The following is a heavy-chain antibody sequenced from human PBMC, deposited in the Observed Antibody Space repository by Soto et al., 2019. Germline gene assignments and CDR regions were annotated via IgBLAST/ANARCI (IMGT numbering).Heavy chain of an antibody. D-gene: IGHD3-3*01. V-gene: IGHV4-4*02. CDR1: GGSISSSNW. J-gene: IGHJ5*02. CDR2: IYHSGST. Sequence: KPSETLSLTCAVSGGSISSSNWWSWVRQPPGKGLEWIGEIYHSGSTNYNPSLKSRVTISVDKSKNRFSLKLSSVTAADTAVYYCARNPRRITIFGVVTTNWFDPWGQGTLVTVSS. CDR3: ARNPRRITIFGVVTTNWFDP.